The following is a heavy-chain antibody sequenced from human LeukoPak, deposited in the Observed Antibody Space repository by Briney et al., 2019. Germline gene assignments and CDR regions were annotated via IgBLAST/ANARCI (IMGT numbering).Heavy chain of an antibody. V-gene: IGHV1-69*13. Sequence: SVKVSCKASGGTFSSYAISWVRQAPGQGLEWMGGIIPISGTANYAQKFQGRVTITADESTTTAYTQLSSRRSEDTAVYYCAKASAGSIISGFDYWGQGTLVTVSS. J-gene: IGHJ4*02. CDR3: AKASAGSIISGFDY. CDR1: GGTFSSYA. CDR2: IIPISGTA. D-gene: IGHD6-6*01.